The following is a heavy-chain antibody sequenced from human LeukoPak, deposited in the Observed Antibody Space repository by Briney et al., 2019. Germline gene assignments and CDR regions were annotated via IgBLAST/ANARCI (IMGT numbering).Heavy chain of an antibody. V-gene: IGHV3-21*01. J-gene: IGHJ6*02. CDR3: AREYCTNGVCWHYYYGMDV. CDR1: GFTFSSYS. CDR2: ISSSSSYI. D-gene: IGHD2-8*01. Sequence: GGSLRLSCAASGFTFSSYSMNWVRQAPGKGLEWVSSISSSSSYIYYADSVKGRFTISRDNAKNSLYLQMNSLRAEDTAVYYCAREYCTNGVCWHYYYGMDVWGQGTTVTVSS.